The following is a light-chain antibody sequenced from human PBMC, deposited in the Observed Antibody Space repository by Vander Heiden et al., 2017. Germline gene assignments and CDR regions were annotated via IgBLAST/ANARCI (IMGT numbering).Light chain of an antibody. CDR1: SSNIGAGYD. Sequence: SVLTQPPSVSGAPGQRVTISCTGSSSNIGAGYDVDWYQQLPGTAPKLLIYGNNNRPSGVPDRFSGSKSGTSASLAITGLQAEDEADYYCQSYDSSLSGSYVFGTGTKVTVL. V-gene: IGLV1-40*01. J-gene: IGLJ1*01. CDR2: GNN. CDR3: QSYDSSLSGSYV.